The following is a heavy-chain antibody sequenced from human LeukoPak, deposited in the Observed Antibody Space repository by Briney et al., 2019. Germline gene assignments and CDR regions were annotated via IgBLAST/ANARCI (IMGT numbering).Heavy chain of an antibody. CDR1: GFTFSSYS. V-gene: IGHV3-21*01. CDR2: ISSSSSYI. Sequence: GGSLRLSCAASGFTFSSYSMNWVRQAPGKGLEWVASISSSSSYIYYADSVKGRFTISRDNAKNSLYLQMNSLRAEDTAVYYCARIVVVPAAMGFDYWGQGTLVTVSS. D-gene: IGHD2-2*01. CDR3: ARIVVVPAAMGFDY. J-gene: IGHJ4*02.